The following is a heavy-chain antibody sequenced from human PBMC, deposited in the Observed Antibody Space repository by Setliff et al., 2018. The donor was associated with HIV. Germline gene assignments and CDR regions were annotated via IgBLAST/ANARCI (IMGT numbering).Heavy chain of an antibody. V-gene: IGHV4-59*01. CDR3: ARERPQSHFFDY. CDR1: GGSISAYY. Sequence: TSETLSLTCTVSGGSISAYYWSWIRQPPGKGLEWIGSFHYSGSTSYNPSLRSRVTISVDTSKNQFSLKLTSVTAADTAVYFCARERPQSHFFDYWGQGTLVTVSS. CDR2: FHYSGST. J-gene: IGHJ4*02. D-gene: IGHD6-19*01.